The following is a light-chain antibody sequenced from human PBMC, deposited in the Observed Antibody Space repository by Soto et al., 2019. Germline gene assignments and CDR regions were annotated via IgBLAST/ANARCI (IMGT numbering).Light chain of an antibody. Sequence: DIPFTPSPLSLSASVGGRGTITFRASQSISNFLNWYQQKPGQAPKLLISSASNVQSGVPSRFSGRGSGTEFTLTISGLQPEDSASYCCQQSYNFPRTFGQGTKVDIK. V-gene: IGKV1-39*01. CDR1: QSISNF. CDR3: QQSYNFPRT. J-gene: IGKJ1*01. CDR2: SAS.